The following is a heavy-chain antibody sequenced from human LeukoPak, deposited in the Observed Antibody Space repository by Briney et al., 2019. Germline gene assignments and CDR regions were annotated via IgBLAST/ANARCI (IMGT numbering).Heavy chain of an antibody. Sequence: GGSLRLSCAVSGFTFSSYSMNWVRQAPGKGLEWVSAISGNSFWIYYADSVKGRFTISRDNAKNSLYLQMDSLRADDTAVYYCARVAKERVGGVYYFDYWGQGTLVTVSS. CDR2: ISGNSFWI. V-gene: IGHV3-21*01. CDR3: ARVAKERVGGVYYFDY. J-gene: IGHJ4*02. D-gene: IGHD1-1*01. CDR1: GFTFSSYS.